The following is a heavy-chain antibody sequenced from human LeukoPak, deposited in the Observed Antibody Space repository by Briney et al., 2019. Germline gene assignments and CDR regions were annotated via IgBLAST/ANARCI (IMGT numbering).Heavy chain of an antibody. J-gene: IGHJ4*02. CDR1: GFTFSSYS. CDR3: ARGYGDYDYFDY. V-gene: IGHV3-21*04. Sequence: KSGGSLRLSCAASGFTFSSYSMNWVRQAPGKGLEWVSSISSSSSYIYYADSVKGRFTISRDNSKNTLYLQMNSLRAEDTAVYYCARGYGDYDYFDYWGQGTLVTVSS. CDR2: ISSSSSYI. D-gene: IGHD4-17*01.